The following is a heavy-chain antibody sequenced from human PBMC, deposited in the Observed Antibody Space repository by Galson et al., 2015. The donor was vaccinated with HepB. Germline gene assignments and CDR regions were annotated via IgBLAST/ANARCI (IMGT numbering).Heavy chain of an antibody. CDR3: ARDDREYFDWLLIPYYYYGMDV. V-gene: IGHV3-21*01. CDR2: ISSSISYI. Sequence: SVRLSCEASGFTFSSYSMNWVRQAPGKGLEWVSSISSSISYIYYADTVKGRVTITTDNSTNTVYLQMNSLRSEDTAVYYCARDDREYFDWLLIPYYYYGMDVWGQGTAVTVSS. D-gene: IGHD3-9*01. J-gene: IGHJ6*02. CDR1: GFTFSSYS.